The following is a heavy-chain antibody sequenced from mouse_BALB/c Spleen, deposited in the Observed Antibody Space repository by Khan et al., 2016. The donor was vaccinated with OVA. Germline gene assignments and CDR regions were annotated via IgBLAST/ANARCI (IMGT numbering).Heavy chain of an antibody. J-gene: IGHJ4*01. CDR2: INTYTGAP. CDR3: AREEYSRIMDY. Sequence: QIQLVQSGPELKKPGVTVKISCKASGYTFTTYGMNWVHQAPGKGLKWMGWINTYTGAPTYVDDFKGRFAFSLETSASTAYLQINNLKNEDTYTYVSAREEYSRIMDYWGQGTSVTVSS. CDR1: GYTFTTYG. V-gene: IGHV9-3-1*01.